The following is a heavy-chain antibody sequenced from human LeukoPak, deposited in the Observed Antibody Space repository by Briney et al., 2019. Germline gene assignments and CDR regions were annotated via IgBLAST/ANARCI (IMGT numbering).Heavy chain of an antibody. CDR2: IYYSGST. CDR1: GGSISSYY. D-gene: IGHD2/OR15-2a*01. J-gene: IGHJ4*02. V-gene: IGHV4-59*08. CDR3: AGHHPRNTVDF. Sequence: SETLSLTCTVPGGSISSYYWSWIRQPPGKGLEWIGYIYYSGSTNYNPSLKSRVTISVDTSKNQFSLKLSSVTAADTAVYYCAGHHPRNTVDFWGRGTLVTVSS.